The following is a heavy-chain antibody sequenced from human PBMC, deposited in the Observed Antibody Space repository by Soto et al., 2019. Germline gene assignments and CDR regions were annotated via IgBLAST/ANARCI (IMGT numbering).Heavy chain of an antibody. Sequence: SVKVSFKASGYTLTSYGISWVRQAPGQGLEWMGWISAYSGKADYAQKLQGRVTMTTDTSTRTAYMELRSLRSDDTAVYFCARDNSGDFWSGYSHYYFDYWGQGALVTVSS. CDR2: ISAYSGKA. V-gene: IGHV1-18*01. J-gene: IGHJ4*02. CDR1: GYTLTSYG. CDR3: ARDNSGDFWSGYSHYYFDY. D-gene: IGHD3-3*01.